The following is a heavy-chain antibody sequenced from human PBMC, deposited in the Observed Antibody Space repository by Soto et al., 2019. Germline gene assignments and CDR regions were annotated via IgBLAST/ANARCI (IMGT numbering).Heavy chain of an antibody. CDR3: AKVFYGDYPFDY. D-gene: IGHD4-17*01. CDR1: GFTFSSYA. J-gene: IGHJ4*02. CDR2: ISGGGGST. V-gene: IGHV3-23*01. Sequence: PGGSLRLSCAASGFTFSSYAMSWVHQAPGKGLEWVSAISGGGGSTYYADSVKGRFTISRDDSKNTLYLQMNSLRAEDTAVYYCAKVFYGDYPFDYWGQGTLVTVSS.